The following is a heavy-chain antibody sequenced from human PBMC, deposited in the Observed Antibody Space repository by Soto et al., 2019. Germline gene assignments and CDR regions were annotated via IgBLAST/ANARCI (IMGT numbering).Heavy chain of an antibody. CDR3: ARSFAVTRGGYFDY. CDR1: GGSISSYY. J-gene: IGHJ4*02. V-gene: IGHV4-59*01. CDR2: IYYGGST. Sequence: QVQLQESGPGLVKPSETLSLTCTVSGGSISSYYWSWIRQPPGKGLEWIGYIYYGGSTNYNPSLTSRVTISVDTSKNQFSLKLSSVTAADTAVYYCARSFAVTRGGYFDYWGQGTLVTVSS. D-gene: IGHD4-17*01.